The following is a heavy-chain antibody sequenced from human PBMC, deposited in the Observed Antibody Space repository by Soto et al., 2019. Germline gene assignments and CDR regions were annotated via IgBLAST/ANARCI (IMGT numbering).Heavy chain of an antibody. CDR2: MNPNSGNT. CDR1: GYTFTSYD. V-gene: IGHV1-8*01. Sequence: QVQLVQSGTEVKKPGASVKVSCKASGYTFTSYDINWVRQATGQGLEWMGWMNPNSGNTDYAQNFQGRVTMTRNTSISTAYMELSSLRSEDTAVYYCARERSGSYSNWFVPWGQGTLVTVSS. CDR3: ARERSGSYSNWFVP. D-gene: IGHD1-26*01. J-gene: IGHJ5*02.